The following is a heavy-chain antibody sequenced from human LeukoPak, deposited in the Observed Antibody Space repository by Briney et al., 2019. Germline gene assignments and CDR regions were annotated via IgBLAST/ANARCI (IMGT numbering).Heavy chain of an antibody. Sequence: GGSLRLSCAASGFTFSSYWMHWVRQAPGKGLVWVSRINSDGSSTSYADSVKGRFTISRDNAKNTLYLQMNSLRAEDTAVYYCARTYYYDSGGYPFDYWGQGTLVTVSS. CDR1: GFTFSSYW. CDR2: INSDGSST. V-gene: IGHV3-74*01. CDR3: ARTYYYDSGGYPFDY. D-gene: IGHD3-22*01. J-gene: IGHJ4*02.